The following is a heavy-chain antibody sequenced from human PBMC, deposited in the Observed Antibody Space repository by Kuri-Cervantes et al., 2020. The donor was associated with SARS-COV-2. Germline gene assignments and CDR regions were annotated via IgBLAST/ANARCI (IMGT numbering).Heavy chain of an antibody. CDR1: GCSFRRFP. V-gene: IGHV3-30*18. J-gene: IGHJ6*02. CDR2: ISNDGYNH. D-gene: IGHD1-26*01. Sequence: GGSLKISCAASGCSFRRFPMHWVRHAPGRGLEGVTLISNDGYNHLYADFLKGRFPISRDNFKDTLHLDMNSLRPEDTGVYDCAKMWDNYIKGDYGSEVWGQGTTVTVSS. CDR3: AKMWDNYIKGDYGSEV.